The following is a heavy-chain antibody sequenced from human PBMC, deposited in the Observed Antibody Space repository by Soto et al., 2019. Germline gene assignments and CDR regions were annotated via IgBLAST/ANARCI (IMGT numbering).Heavy chain of an antibody. J-gene: IGHJ6*02. Sequence: PGGSLRLSCAASGFTFSTYPMNWVRQAPGKGLEWVSGISGSGISPYYADSVKGRFTISRDNSKNTVSLQMNSLRAEDTAVYYCAKLPVITASYYYQDMDVWGQGTTVTVSS. D-gene: IGHD4-4*01. V-gene: IGHV3-23*01. CDR2: ISGSGISP. CDR3: AKLPVITASYYYQDMDV. CDR1: GFTFSTYP.